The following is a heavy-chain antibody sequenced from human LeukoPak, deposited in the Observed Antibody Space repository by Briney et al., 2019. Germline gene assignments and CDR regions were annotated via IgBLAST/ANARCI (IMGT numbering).Heavy chain of an antibody. J-gene: IGHJ5*02. CDR2: INPNSGGT. CDR1: GYTFTGYY. Sequence: ASVKVSCKASGYTFTGYYMHWVRQAPGQGLEWMGWINPNSGGTKYAQKFQGRVTMTRDTSISTAYMDLSRLRSDDTAVYYCAMGIAAAGTAYDPWGQGTLVTVSA. D-gene: IGHD6-13*01. CDR3: AMGIAAAGTAYDP. V-gene: IGHV1-2*02.